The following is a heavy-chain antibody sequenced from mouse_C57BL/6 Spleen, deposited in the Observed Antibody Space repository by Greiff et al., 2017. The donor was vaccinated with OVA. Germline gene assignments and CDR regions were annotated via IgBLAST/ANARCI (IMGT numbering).Heavy chain of an antibody. CDR3: ARIYDYDNYAMDY. CDR1: GFTFSSYA. V-gene: IGHV5-4*01. CDR2: ISDGGSYT. Sequence: EVQVVESGGGLVKPGGSLKLSCAASGFTFSSYAMSWVRQTPEKRLEWVATISDGGSYTYYPDNVKGRFTISRDNAKNNLYLQMSHLKSEDTAMYYCARIYDYDNYAMDYWGQGTSVTVSS. J-gene: IGHJ4*01. D-gene: IGHD2-4*01.